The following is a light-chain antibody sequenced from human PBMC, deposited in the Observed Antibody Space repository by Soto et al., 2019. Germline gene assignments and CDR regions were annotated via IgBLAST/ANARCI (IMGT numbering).Light chain of an antibody. CDR3: HPRSDWPIT. V-gene: IGKV3-11*01. J-gene: IGKJ5*01. Sequence: EIVLTQSPATLSLSPGERATLSCRASQSVSRFFAWYQQRPGQAPRLLIYGSSNRATGIPARFSGSGSGTDFTLPSRSLPPEDSGVYYCHPRSDWPITFGQGTRLEI. CDR1: QSVSRF. CDR2: GSS.